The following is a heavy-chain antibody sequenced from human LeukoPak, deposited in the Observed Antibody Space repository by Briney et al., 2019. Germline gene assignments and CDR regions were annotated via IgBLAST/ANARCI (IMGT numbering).Heavy chain of an antibody. CDR2: ISVSGNT. Sequence: GESLRLSCAASGFTLSSYAMSWVRQGPGKGLEWVSAISVSGNTYHADYVKGRFTISRDSSKNTLYLQMNSLRAGDAAVYYCAKAPVTTCSGAYCYPFDYWSQGTLVTVSS. CDR1: GFTLSSYA. D-gene: IGHD2-15*01. J-gene: IGHJ4*02. CDR3: AKAPVTTCSGAYCYPFDY. V-gene: IGHV3-23*01.